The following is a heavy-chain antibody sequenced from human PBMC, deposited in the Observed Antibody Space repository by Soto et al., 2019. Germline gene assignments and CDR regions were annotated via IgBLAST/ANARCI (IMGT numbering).Heavy chain of an antibody. CDR1: GGSISSSSYH. Sequence: SETLSLTCTVSGGSISSSSYHRVWIRQPPGKGLEWIGSIYYSGSTYYNPSLKSRVTISVDTSKNQFSLKLSSVTAADTAVYYCARRLYYDSSGFEGGGMDVWGQGTTVTVSS. D-gene: IGHD3-22*01. CDR3: ARRLYYDSSGFEGGGMDV. V-gene: IGHV4-39*01. J-gene: IGHJ6*02. CDR2: IYYSGST.